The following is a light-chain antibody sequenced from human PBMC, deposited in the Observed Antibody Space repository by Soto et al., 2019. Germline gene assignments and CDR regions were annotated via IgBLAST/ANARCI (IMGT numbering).Light chain of an antibody. CDR2: GAS. CDR1: QSVSSN. J-gene: IGKJ1*01. CDR3: QQYNNWPPWT. Sequence: EIVMTQSPATLSVSPGERATLSCRASQSVSSNLAWYQQKPGQAPRLLIYGASTRATGIPARFSGRGTGPELTLTISSLLSEDFAVNYCQQYNNWPPWTFGQGTKVEIK. V-gene: IGKV3-15*01.